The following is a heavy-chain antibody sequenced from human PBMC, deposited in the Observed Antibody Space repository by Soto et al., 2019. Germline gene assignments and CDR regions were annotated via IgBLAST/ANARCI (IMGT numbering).Heavy chain of an antibody. D-gene: IGHD1-1*01. CDR1: GFTFSDHY. CDR2: SRNKANSYTT. J-gene: IGHJ4*02. Sequence: EVQLVESGGGLVQPGGSLRLSCAVSGFTFSDHYMDWVRQAPGKGLEWVGRSRNKANSYTTEYAASVKGRSTISRDDSENSLYLQMDSLKTEDTAVYFCIRPMTGTTRGFDYWGQGPLVTVSS. CDR3: IRPMTGTTRGFDY. V-gene: IGHV3-72*01.